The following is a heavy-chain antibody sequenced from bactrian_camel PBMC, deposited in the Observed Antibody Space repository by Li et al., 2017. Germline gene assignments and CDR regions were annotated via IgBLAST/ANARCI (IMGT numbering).Heavy chain of an antibody. D-gene: IGHD3*01. Sequence: HVQLVESGGGSVQAGGSLTLSCQASEEAYSKGCMGWFRQAPGKEREELGSIDSDGSTSYADSVKARFTISRDNAKSTLYLQMNNLKPEDTAMYYCAADRALDDDCYVGSLYTDFAYWGQGTQVTVS. CDR3: AADRALDDDCYVGSLYTDFAY. J-gene: IGHJ6*01. V-gene: IGHV3S53*01. CDR2: IDSDGST. CDR1: EEAYSKGC.